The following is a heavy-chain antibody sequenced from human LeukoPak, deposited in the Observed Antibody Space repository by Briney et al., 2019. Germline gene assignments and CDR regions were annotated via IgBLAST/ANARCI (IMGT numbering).Heavy chain of an antibody. Sequence: SETLSLTCTVSGGSISSSSYYWGWIRQPPGKGLEWIGSIYYSGSTYYNPSLKSRVILSLDKSANQFSLNLSSVTAAVTAVYYCARFSPRAMGNYLDFWGQGTLVTVSS. CDR2: IYYSGST. CDR1: GGSISSSSYY. D-gene: IGHD7-27*01. V-gene: IGHV4-39*07. J-gene: IGHJ4*02. CDR3: ARFSPRAMGNYLDF.